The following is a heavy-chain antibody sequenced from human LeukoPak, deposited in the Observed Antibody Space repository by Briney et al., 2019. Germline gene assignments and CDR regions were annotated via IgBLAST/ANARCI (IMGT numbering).Heavy chain of an antibody. J-gene: IGHJ4*02. Sequence: SGTLSLTCAVSGGSISSSNWWSWVRRPPGKGLEWIGEIYHSGSTNYNPSLKRRVTISVDKSKNQFSLKLSSVTAAVTAVYYCARGGVGPGYGIDYWGQGTLVTVSS. CDR1: GGSISSSNW. CDR2: IYHSGST. V-gene: IGHV4-4*02. CDR3: ARGGVGPGYGIDY. D-gene: IGHD3-9*01.